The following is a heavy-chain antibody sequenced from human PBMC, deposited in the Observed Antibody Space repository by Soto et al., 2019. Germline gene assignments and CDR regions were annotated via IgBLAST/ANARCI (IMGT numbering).Heavy chain of an antibody. CDR3: AAGYSTGLDAFDI. Sequence: PGESLKISCKGSGYNFANFWIGWVRQMPGKGLEWMGMIFPGDSDTKNSPSLEGQTTMSVDKSDSSAYLQWRSLKASDTAIYYCAAGYSTGLDAFDIWGQGTMVTVSS. V-gene: IGHV5-51*01. D-gene: IGHD6-19*01. CDR1: GYNFANFW. J-gene: IGHJ3*02. CDR2: IFPGDSDT.